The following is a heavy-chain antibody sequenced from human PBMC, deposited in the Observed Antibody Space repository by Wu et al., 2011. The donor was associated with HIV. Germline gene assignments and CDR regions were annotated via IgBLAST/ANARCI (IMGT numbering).Heavy chain of an antibody. CDR3: AXGRQETGNTKPGYGMAV. D-gene: IGHD7-27*01. J-gene: IGHJ6*02. CDR2: IIPIFDTS. V-gene: IGHV1-69*08. Sequence: QVQLVQSGAEVKKPGSSVKVSCKASGGTFSSYAINWVRQAPGQGLEWMGRIIPIFDTSDYAHKFQGRLTITADTSTSTAYMELSSLRSEDTAVYYCAXGRQETGNTKPGYGMAVSGPRDHGHR. CDR1: GGTFSSYA.